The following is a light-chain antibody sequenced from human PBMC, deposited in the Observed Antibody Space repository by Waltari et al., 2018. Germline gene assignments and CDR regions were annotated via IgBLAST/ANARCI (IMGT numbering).Light chain of an antibody. CDR2: GKE. J-gene: IGLJ3*02. CDR1: SLRTSN. Sequence: SSELTQGPDVSVALGQTVKITCQGASLRTSNASWYQVKPGQAPVLVLFGKEKRPSGIPDRISGYSSGTTSSLTITGAQAEDEADYYCHSRKGSDNQVVFGGGTKLTVL. V-gene: IGLV3-19*01. CDR3: HSRKGSDNQVV.